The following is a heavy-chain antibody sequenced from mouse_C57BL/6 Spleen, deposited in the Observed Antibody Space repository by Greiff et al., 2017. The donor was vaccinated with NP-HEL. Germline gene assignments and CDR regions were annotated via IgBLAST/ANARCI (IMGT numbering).Heavy chain of an antibody. V-gene: IGHV7-3*01. CDR3: ASLYYGNGLAY. J-gene: IGHJ3*01. CDR2: IRNKANGYTT. D-gene: IGHD2-1*01. CDR1: GFTFTDYY. Sequence: EVKLMESGGGLVQPGGSLSLSCAASGFTFTDYYMSWVRQPPGKALEWLGFIRNKANGYTTEYSASVKGRFTISRDNSQSILYLQMNALRAEDSATYYCASLYYGNGLAYWGQGTLVTVSA.